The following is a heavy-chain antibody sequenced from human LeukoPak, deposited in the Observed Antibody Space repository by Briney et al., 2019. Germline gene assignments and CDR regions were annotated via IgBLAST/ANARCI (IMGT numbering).Heavy chain of an antibody. V-gene: IGHV3-64D*09. CDR3: VKITSITGGVT. Sequence: GGSQGLLCSASGFTFSAYAMYWVRQAPGKGLEYVSGISNNGGRSFYADSVKGRFTISRDNSKNTLYLQMSSLRAEDTAVYYCVKITSITGGVTRGAGNRLTVSS. CDR2: ISNNGGRS. CDR1: GFTFSAYA. D-gene: IGHD2-8*02. J-gene: IGHJ4*02.